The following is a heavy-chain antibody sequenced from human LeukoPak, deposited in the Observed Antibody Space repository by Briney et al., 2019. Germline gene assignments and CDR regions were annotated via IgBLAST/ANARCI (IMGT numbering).Heavy chain of an antibody. D-gene: IGHD2-21*02. CDR1: GYTFTSYG. CDR2: ISAYNGNT. Sequence: ASVKVSCKASGYTFTSYGISWVRQAPGQGLEWMGWISAYNGNTNYAQKLQGRVTMTTDTSTSTAYMELRSLRSDDTAVYYCARGSANVVVTAAFDPWGQGTLVTVSS. J-gene: IGHJ5*02. CDR3: ARGSANVVVTAAFDP. V-gene: IGHV1-18*01.